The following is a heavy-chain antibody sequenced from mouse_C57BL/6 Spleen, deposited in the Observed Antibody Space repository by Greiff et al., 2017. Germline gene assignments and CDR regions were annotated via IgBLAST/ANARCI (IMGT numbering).Heavy chain of an antibody. D-gene: IGHD2-1*01. Sequence: VQLKQSGPELVKPGASVKISCKASGYSFTGYYMNWVKQSPEKSLEWIGEINPSTGGTTYNQKFKAKATLTVDKSSSTAYMQLKSLTSEDSAVYYCARFGNYVLDYWGQGTTLTVSS. CDR3: ARFGNYVLDY. J-gene: IGHJ2*01. CDR1: GYSFTGYY. V-gene: IGHV1-42*01. CDR2: INPSTGGT.